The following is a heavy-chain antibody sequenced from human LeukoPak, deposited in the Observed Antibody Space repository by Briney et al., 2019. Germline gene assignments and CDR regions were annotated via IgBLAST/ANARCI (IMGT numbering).Heavy chain of an antibody. D-gene: IGHD3-22*01. Sequence: GGSLRLSCVASGFTFSNYAMSWVRQAPGKGLEWVSATSGSGGSTYYADSVKGRFTISRDNSKNTLYLQMNSLRAEDTAVYYCAKASYYYDSSGYFDYWGQGTLVTVSS. J-gene: IGHJ4*02. CDR3: AKASYYYDSSGYFDY. CDR2: TSGSGGST. V-gene: IGHV3-23*01. CDR1: GFTFSNYA.